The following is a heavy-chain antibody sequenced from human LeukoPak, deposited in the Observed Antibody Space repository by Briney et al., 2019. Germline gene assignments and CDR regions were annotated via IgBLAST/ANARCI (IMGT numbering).Heavy chain of an antibody. CDR1: GGTFSSYA. CDR2: IIPILGIA. Sequence: SVKVSCKASGGTFSSYAISWVRQAPGQGLEWMGRIIPILGIANYAQKFQGRVTITADKSTSTAYMELSSLRSEDTAVYYCARDRVTQAYFDYWGQGTLATVSS. V-gene: IGHV1-69*04. J-gene: IGHJ4*02. D-gene: IGHD3-10*01. CDR3: ARDRVTQAYFDY.